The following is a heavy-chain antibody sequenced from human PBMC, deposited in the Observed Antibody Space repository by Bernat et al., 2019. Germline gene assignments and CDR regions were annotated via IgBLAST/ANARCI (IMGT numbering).Heavy chain of an antibody. CDR1: GFTFSSYS. V-gene: IGHV3-21*01. CDR2: SSSSSSYI. CDR3: AREDTAMVTLDYYYGMDV. D-gene: IGHD5-18*01. Sequence: EVQLVESGGGLVKPGGSLRLSCAASGFTFSSYSMNWVRQAPGKGLEWVSSSSSSSSYIYYADSVKGRFTISRDNAKNSLYLQMNSLRAGDTAVYYCAREDTAMVTLDYYYGMDVWGQGTTVTVSS. J-gene: IGHJ6*02.